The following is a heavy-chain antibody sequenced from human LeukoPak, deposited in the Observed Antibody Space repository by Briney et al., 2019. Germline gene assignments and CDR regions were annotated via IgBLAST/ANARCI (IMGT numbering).Heavy chain of an antibody. CDR2: ISWNSGSI. J-gene: IGHJ5*02. CDR1: GFTFDDYA. Sequence: GGSLRLSCAASGFTFDDYAMPWVRQAPGKGLEWVSGISWNSGSIGYADSVKGRFTISRDNAKNSLYLQMNSLRAEDTALYYCAKDPSPYYTENWFDPWGQGTLVTVSS. CDR3: AKDPSPYYTENWFDP. D-gene: IGHD3-3*01. V-gene: IGHV3-9*01.